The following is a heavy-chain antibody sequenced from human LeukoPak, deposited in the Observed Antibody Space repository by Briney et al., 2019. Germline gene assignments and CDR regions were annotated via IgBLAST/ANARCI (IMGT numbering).Heavy chain of an antibody. J-gene: IGHJ4*02. V-gene: IGHV1-2*02. Sequence: ASVKVSCKASGYTFTGYYMHWVRQAPGRGLEWMGWINPNSGGTNYAQKFQGRVTMTRDTSISTAYMELSRLTSDDTAVYYCARDLFSGSYHPFDYWGQGTLVTVSS. D-gene: IGHD1-26*01. CDR2: INPNSGGT. CDR3: ARDLFSGSYHPFDY. CDR1: GYTFTGYY.